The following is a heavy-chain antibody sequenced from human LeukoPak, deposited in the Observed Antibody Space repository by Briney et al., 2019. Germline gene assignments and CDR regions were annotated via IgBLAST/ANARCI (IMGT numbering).Heavy chain of an antibody. V-gene: IGHV4-34*01. D-gene: IGHD6-13*01. J-gene: IGHJ4*02. CDR2: INHSGST. Sequence: SKTLSLTCAVYGGSFSGYYWSWIRQPPGKGLEWIGEINHSGSTNYNPSLKSRVTISVDTSKNQFSLKLSSVTAADTAVYYCARGLSAAGNGYWGQGTLVTVSS. CDR1: GGSFSGYY. CDR3: ARGLSAAGNGY.